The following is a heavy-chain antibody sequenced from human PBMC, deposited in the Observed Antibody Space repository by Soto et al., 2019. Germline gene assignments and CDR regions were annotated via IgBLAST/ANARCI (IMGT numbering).Heavy chain of an antibody. V-gene: IGHV4-39*01. CDR1: GGSISSSSYY. CDR3: AARSDYYDSSGPSPPFDY. Sequence: SETLSLTCTVSGGSISSSSYYWDWIRQPPGKGLEWIGSIYYSGSTYYNPSLKSRVTISVDTSKNQFSLKLSSVTAADTAVYYCAARSDYYDSSGPSPPFDYWGQGTLVTVSS. CDR2: IYYSGST. J-gene: IGHJ4*02. D-gene: IGHD3-22*01.